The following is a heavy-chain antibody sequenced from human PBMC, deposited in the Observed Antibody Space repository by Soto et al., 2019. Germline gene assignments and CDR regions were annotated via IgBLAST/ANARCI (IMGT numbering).Heavy chain of an antibody. J-gene: IGHJ6*02. Sequence: PSETLSLTCTVSGGSISSSSYYWGWIRQPPGKGLEWIGSIYYSGSTYYNPSLKSRVTISVDTSKNQFSLKLSSVTAADTAVYYCAGFGSWGLYYYYGMDVWGQGTTVTVSS. CDR3: AGFGSWGLYYYYGMDV. CDR1: GGSISSSSYY. D-gene: IGHD3-16*01. V-gene: IGHV4-39*01. CDR2: IYYSGST.